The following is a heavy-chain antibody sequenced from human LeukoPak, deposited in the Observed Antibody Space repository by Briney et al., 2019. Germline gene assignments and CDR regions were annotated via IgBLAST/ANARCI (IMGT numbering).Heavy chain of an antibody. J-gene: IGHJ4*02. V-gene: IGHV3-23*01. CDR1: GFTFNNYA. Sequence: PVGSLRLSCVASGFTFNNYAMTWVRQAPGKGLEWVSAIRRSDDSTYYTDSVKGRFTISRDKSKNTLFLQMNSLRAEDTAVYYCARDDAVAGGYLDYWGQGALVTVSS. CDR3: ARDDAVAGGYLDY. D-gene: IGHD6-19*01. CDR2: IRRSDDST.